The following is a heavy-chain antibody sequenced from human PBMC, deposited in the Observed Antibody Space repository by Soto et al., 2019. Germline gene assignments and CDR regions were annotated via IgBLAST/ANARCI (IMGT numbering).Heavy chain of an antibody. V-gene: IGHV4-39*01. J-gene: IGHJ4*02. CDR3: ARVQYYYGSGSYHFEY. CDR2: INYSGST. CDR1: GGSISSTSHY. Sequence: SETLSLTCTVSGGSISSTSHYWGWIRQPPGKGLEWIGSINYSGSTYYNPSLKSRVTISVDTSKNQFSLELSSVTAADTAVYYCARVQYYYGSGSYHFEYWGQGTLVTVSS. D-gene: IGHD3-10*01.